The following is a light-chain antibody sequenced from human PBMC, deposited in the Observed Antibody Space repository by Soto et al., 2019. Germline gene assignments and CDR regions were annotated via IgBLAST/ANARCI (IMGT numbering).Light chain of an antibody. Sequence: QSVLTQPPSVSGAPGQRVTISCTGSSSNIGAGYDVHWYQQLPGTAPKLLIYGNSNRPSGVPDRFSGSKSGTSASLAITGLQAEDEADYYCQSYDSSLSGWVFGGWTKLTV. V-gene: IGLV1-40*01. J-gene: IGLJ3*02. CDR3: QSYDSSLSGWV. CDR1: SSNIGAGYD. CDR2: GNS.